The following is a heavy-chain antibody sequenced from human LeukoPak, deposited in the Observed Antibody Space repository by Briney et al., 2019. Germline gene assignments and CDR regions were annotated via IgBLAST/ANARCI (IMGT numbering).Heavy chain of an antibody. CDR3: AKSKVVRGVIIDY. CDR2: ISGSGGST. D-gene: IGHD3-10*01. V-gene: IGHV3-23*01. CDR1: GFTFSGYG. Sequence: GGTLRLSCAASGFTFSGYGMSWVRQAPGKGLEWVSAISGSGGSTYYADSVKGRFTISRDNSKNTLYLQMNSLRAEDTAVYYCAKSKVVRGVIIDYWGQGTLVTVSS. J-gene: IGHJ4*02.